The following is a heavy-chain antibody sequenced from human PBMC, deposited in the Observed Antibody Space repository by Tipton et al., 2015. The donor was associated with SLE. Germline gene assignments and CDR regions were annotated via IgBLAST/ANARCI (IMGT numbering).Heavy chain of an antibody. J-gene: IGHJ6*02. Sequence: SLRLSCAASGFTFSSYGMHWVRQAPGKGLEWVAFIRYDGSNKYYADSVKGRFTISRNNSKNTPYLQMNSLRAEDTAVYYCARSLYGVPYGMDVWGQGTTVTVSS. CDR3: ARSLYGVPYGMDV. D-gene: IGHD2/OR15-2a*01. CDR1: GFTFSSYG. V-gene: IGHV3-30*02. CDR2: IRYDGSNK.